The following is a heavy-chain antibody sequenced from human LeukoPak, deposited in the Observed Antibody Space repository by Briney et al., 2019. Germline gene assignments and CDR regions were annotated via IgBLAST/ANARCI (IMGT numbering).Heavy chain of an antibody. J-gene: IGHJ4*02. Sequence: GGSLRLSCAASGFTFSSYVMSWVRQAPGKGLEWVSAISGSGGSTYYADSVKGRFTISRDNSKNTLYLQMNSLRAEDTAVYYCASFSRWADYFDYWGQGTLVTVSS. V-gene: IGHV3-23*01. CDR1: GFTFSSYV. CDR2: ISGSGGST. CDR3: ASFSRWADYFDY. D-gene: IGHD6-13*01.